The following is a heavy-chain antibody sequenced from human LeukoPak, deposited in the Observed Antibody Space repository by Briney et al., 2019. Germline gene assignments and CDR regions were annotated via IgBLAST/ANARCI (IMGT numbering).Heavy chain of an antibody. D-gene: IGHD6-19*01. CDR3: ARELTKYSSGWYSGSGY. Sequence: ASLKVSCKASGGTFSSYAISWVRQATGQGLEWMGGIIPIFGTANYAQKFQGRVTITADESTSTAYMELSSLRSEDTAVYYCARELTKYSSGWYSGSGYWGQGTLVTVSS. J-gene: IGHJ4*02. CDR2: IIPIFGTA. CDR1: GGTFSSYA. V-gene: IGHV1-69*01.